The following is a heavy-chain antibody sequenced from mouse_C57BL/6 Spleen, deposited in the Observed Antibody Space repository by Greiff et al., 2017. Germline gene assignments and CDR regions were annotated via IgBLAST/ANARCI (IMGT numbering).Heavy chain of an antibody. V-gene: IGHV1-72*01. CDR3: ARMEAYYSNYIYAMDY. Sequence: QVQLQQPGAELVKPGASVKLSCKASGYTFTSYWMHWVKQRPGRGLEWIGRIDPNSGGTKYNEKFKSKATLTVDKPSSTAYMQLSSLTAEDSAVYYCARMEAYYSNYIYAMDYWGQGTSVTVSS. J-gene: IGHJ4*01. D-gene: IGHD2-5*01. CDR1: GYTFTSYW. CDR2: IDPNSGGT.